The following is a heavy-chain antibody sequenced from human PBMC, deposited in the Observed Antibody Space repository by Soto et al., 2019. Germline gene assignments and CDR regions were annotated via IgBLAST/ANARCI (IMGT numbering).Heavy chain of an antibody. V-gene: IGHV3-48*03. CDR1: GLTFSSYE. CDR3: TLLWFGELHLDTFDI. Sequence: PGGSLRLSCVASGLTFSSYEVNWVRQAPGKGLEWVSSISGSGSSIHYADSVKGRFTISRDNAKNSLDLQMNSLRAEDTAIYCCTLLWFGELHLDTFDIWGQGTMVTVSS. CDR2: ISGSGSSI. J-gene: IGHJ3*02. D-gene: IGHD3-10*01.